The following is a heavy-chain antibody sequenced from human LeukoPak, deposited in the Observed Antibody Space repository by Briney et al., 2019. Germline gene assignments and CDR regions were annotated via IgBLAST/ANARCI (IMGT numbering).Heavy chain of an antibody. V-gene: IGHV1-18*01. CDR1: GYNFNSYG. J-gene: IGHJ3*02. CDR3: ARDLARGYSYGYNAFDI. Sequence: ASVKVSCKASGYNFNSYGIGWVRQAPRQGLEWMGWITAGNGNTNYAQKVQGRVTMTTDTSTSTAYMELRSLGSDDTAVYFCARDLARGYSYGYNAFDIWGQGTMVTVSS. D-gene: IGHD5-18*01. CDR2: ITAGNGNT.